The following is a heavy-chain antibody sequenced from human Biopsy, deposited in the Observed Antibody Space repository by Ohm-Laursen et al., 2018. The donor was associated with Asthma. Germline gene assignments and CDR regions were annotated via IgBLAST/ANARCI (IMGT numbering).Heavy chain of an antibody. D-gene: IGHD5-12*01. V-gene: IGHV3-33*08. J-gene: IGHJ5*02. CDR1: GSTFRHYA. CDR3: ASESYLRGFGHTLDL. CDR2: ILSDGGEP. Sequence: SLRLSCAASGSTFRHYALHWVRQAPGKGLEWVAFILSDGGEPSYADSVKGRFSISRDNSKSTVYLQMNSLRAGDTAVYYCASESYLRGFGHTLDLWGQGTQVTFS.